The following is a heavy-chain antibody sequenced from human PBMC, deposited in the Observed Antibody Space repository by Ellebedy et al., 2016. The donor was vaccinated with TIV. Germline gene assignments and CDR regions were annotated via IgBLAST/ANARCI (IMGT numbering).Heavy chain of an antibody. CDR1: GSTFNNHW. CDR2: INKDGSVT. Sequence: GESLKISCAASGSTFNNHWMHWVRQSPGKGLEWVSRINKDGSVTDYADSVRGRFTISRDNARNTLFLQMKSLRVDDAAVYFCASDDRDYGDAFWSWGQGTLITVSS. CDR3: ASDDRDYGDAFWS. V-gene: IGHV3-74*01. D-gene: IGHD4-17*01. J-gene: IGHJ5*02.